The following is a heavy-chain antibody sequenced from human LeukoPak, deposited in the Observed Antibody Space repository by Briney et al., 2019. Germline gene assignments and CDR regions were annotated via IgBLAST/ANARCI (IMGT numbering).Heavy chain of an antibody. CDR2: INPNSGGT. D-gene: IGHD3-22*01. V-gene: IGHV1-2*02. CDR3: ARDYYDSSGYYLDY. J-gene: IGHJ4*02. CDR1: GYTFTGYY. Sequence: ASVKVPCKASGYTFTGYYMHWVRQAPGQGLEWMGWINPNSGGTNYAQKFQGRVTMTRDTSISTAYMELSRLRSDDTAVYYCARDYYDSSGYYLDYWGRGTLVTVSS.